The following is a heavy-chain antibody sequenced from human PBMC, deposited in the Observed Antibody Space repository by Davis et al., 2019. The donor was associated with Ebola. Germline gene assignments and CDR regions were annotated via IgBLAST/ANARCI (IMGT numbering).Heavy chain of an antibody. CDR3: ARGTYCSSTSCFAGTYYYYMDV. CDR2: IKQDGSEK. D-gene: IGHD2-2*01. Sequence: PGGSLRLSCAASGFTFSSYWMSWVRQAPGKGLEWAANIKQDGSEKYYVDSVKGRFTISRDNAKNSLYLQMNSLRAEDTAVYYCARGTYCSSTSCFAGTYYYYMDVWGKGTTVTVSS. J-gene: IGHJ6*03. V-gene: IGHV3-7*03. CDR1: GFTFSSYW.